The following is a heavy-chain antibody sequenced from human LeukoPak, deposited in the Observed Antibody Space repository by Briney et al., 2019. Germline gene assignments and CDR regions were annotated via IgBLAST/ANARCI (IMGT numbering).Heavy chain of an antibody. V-gene: IGHV3-21*01. D-gene: IGHD6-19*01. CDR1: GFTFNTYS. J-gene: IGHJ4*02. CDR2: ISISSSYI. CDR3: ASSLGRSSVAGDLDY. Sequence: GGSLRLSRAASGFTFNTYSMNWVRQAPGKGLEWVSSISISSSYIYYADSVKGRFTISRDNARNSLYLQMNSVRAEDTAVYYCASSLGRSSVAGDLDYWGQGTLVTVSS.